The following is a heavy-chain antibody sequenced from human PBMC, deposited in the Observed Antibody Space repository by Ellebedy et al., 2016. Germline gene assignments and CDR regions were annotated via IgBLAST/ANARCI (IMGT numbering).Heavy chain of an antibody. CDR2: ISGMNGDT. CDR1: GYMFNSYG. D-gene: IGHD1-14*01. V-gene: IGHV1-18*04. J-gene: IGHJ6*02. CDR3: ARGIEPKNYYYYGMDV. Sequence: ASVKVSCXASGYMFNSYGISWLRQAPGQGLEWMGWISGMNGDTNYAQEFQERVTISTDTSTNTTYMELRSLRADESAFYYCARGIEPKNYYYYGMDVWGQGTTVTV.